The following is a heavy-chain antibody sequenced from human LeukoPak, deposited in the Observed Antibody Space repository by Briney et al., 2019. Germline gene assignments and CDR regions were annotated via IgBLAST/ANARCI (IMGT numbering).Heavy chain of an antibody. Sequence: ASVKVSCKASDYTFTSYGISWVRQAPGQGLEWMGWISAYNGNTNYAQKLQGRVTMTTDTSTSTAYMELRSLRSDDTAVYYCAREDSSSSFHYYYYMDVWGKGTTVTISS. V-gene: IGHV1-18*01. CDR3: AREDSSSSFHYYYYMDV. J-gene: IGHJ6*03. D-gene: IGHD6-13*01. CDR2: ISAYNGNT. CDR1: DYTFTSYG.